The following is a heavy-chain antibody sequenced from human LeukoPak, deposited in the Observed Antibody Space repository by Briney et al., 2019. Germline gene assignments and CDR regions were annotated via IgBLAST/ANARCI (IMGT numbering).Heavy chain of an antibody. V-gene: IGHV4-39*01. CDR1: GGSISSSSYY. CDR3: ARRKFPGPYNWFDP. Sequence: SETLSLACTVSGGSISSSSYYWGWIRQPPGKGLEWIGSIYYSGSTYYNPSLKSRVTISVDTSKNQFSLKLSSVTAADTAVYYCARRKFPGPYNWFDPWGQGTLVTVSS. J-gene: IGHJ5*02. CDR2: IYYSGST.